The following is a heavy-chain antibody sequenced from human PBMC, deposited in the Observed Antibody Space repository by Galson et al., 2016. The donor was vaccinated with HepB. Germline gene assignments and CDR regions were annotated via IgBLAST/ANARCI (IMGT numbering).Heavy chain of an antibody. CDR1: GYTFTGYY. CDR3: ATEDDYYYYGMDV. CDR2: INPNRGGT. V-gene: IGHV1-2*06. J-gene: IGHJ6*02. Sequence: SVKVSCKASGYTFTGYYIHWVRQAPGQGLEWMGRINPNRGGTNYAQKFQGRVAMTSDTSISTAYMELSSLRSDDTAVYYCATEDDYYYYGMDVWGQGTTVTVPS.